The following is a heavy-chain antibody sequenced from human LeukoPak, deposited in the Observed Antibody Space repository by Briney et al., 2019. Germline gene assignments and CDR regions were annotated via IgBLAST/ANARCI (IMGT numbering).Heavy chain of an antibody. D-gene: IGHD2-2*01. CDR2: IIPIFGTA. CDR3: ARAQDIVVVPAAQPYYYYGMDV. J-gene: IGHJ6*02. Sequence: ASVKVSCKASGGTFSSYAISWVRQAPGQGLAWMGGIIPIFGTANYAQKFQGRVTITADESTSTAYMELSSLRSEDTAVYYCARAQDIVVVPAAQPYYYYGMDVWGQGTTVTVSS. V-gene: IGHV1-69*13. CDR1: GGTFSSYA.